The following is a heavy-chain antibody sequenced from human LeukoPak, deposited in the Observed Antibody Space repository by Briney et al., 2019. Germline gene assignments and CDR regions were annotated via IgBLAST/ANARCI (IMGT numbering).Heavy chain of an antibody. Sequence: GGSLRLSCVASAFTFSSYAMSWVRQAPGKGLEWVSAISGSGGSTYYADSVKGRFTISRDNAKNSLYLQMNSLRAEDTAVYYCARLHYDYVWGSQDYWGQGTLVTVSS. D-gene: IGHD3-16*01. CDR3: ARLHYDYVWGSQDY. CDR2: ISGSGGST. J-gene: IGHJ4*02. V-gene: IGHV3-23*01. CDR1: AFTFSSYA.